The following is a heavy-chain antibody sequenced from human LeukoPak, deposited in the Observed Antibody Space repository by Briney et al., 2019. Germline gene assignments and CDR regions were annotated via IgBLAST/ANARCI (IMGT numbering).Heavy chain of an antibody. CDR2: INPSGGST. D-gene: IGHD3-10*01. Sequence: ASVKVSCMASGYTFTSYYMHWVRQAPGQGLEWMGIINPSGGSTSYAQKFQGRVTMTRDMSTSTVYMELSSLRSEDTAVYYCARRPYASGSCSYWGQGALVTVSS. CDR1: GYTFTSYY. CDR3: ARRPYASGSCSY. V-gene: IGHV1-46*01. J-gene: IGHJ4*02.